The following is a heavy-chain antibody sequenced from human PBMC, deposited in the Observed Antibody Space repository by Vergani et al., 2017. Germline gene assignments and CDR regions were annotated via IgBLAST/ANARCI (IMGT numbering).Heavy chain of an antibody. CDR1: GFTFSSYS. V-gene: IGHV3-21*01. D-gene: IGHD2-2*01. CDR3: ARVGQYQLLSPFDY. J-gene: IGHJ4*02. CDR2: ISSSSSYI. Sequence: EVQLVESGGGLVKPGGSLRLSCAASGFTFSSYSMNWVRQAPGKGLEWVSSISSSSSYIYYADSVKGRFTISRDNAKNSLYLQMNSLRAEDTAVYYCARVGQYQLLSPFDYGGQGTLVTVSA.